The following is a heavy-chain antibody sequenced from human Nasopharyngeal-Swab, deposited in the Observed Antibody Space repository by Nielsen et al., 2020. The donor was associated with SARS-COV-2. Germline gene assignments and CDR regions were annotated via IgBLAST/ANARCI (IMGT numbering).Heavy chain of an antibody. CDR2: ISAYNGNT. D-gene: IGHD1-7*01. V-gene: IGHV1-18*01. Sequence: PSVKVSCKASGYTFTSYGISWVRQAPGQGLEWMGWISAYNGNTNYAQKLQGRVTMTTDTSTSTAYMELRSLRSDDTAVYYCARILRLELRTCGMDVWGQGTTVTVSS. CDR3: ARILRLELRTCGMDV. CDR1: GYTFTSYG. J-gene: IGHJ6*02.